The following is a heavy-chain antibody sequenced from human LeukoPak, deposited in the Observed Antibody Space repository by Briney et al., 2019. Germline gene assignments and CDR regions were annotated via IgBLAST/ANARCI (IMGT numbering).Heavy chain of an antibody. J-gene: IGHJ6*02. D-gene: IGHD2-2*01. CDR2: ISGSGGST. V-gene: IGHV3-23*01. CDR1: GFTFSSYA. Sequence: GGSLRLSCAASGFTFSSYAMSWVRQAPGKGLEWVSAISGSGGSTYYADSVKGRVTISRDNSKNTLYLQRNSLRAEDTAVYYRAKGPHCSSTSCYLNYYYYGMAVWGQGTTVTVSS. CDR3: AKGPHCSSTSCYLNYYYYGMAV.